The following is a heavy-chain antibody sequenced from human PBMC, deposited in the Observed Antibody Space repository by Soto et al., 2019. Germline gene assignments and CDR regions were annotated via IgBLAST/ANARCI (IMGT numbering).Heavy chain of an antibody. J-gene: IGHJ6*02. Sequence: QVQLVESGGGLVKPGGSLRLSCAASGFTFSDYYMSWIRQAPGKGLEWVSYISSSSSYTNYADSVKGRFTISRDNAKNSLSLQMNSLRAEDTAVYYCARGGNCSSTSCLYHYYGMDVWGQGTTVTVSS. CDR3: ARGGNCSSTSCLYHYYGMDV. CDR1: GFTFSDYY. CDR2: ISSSSSYT. V-gene: IGHV3-11*06. D-gene: IGHD2-2*01.